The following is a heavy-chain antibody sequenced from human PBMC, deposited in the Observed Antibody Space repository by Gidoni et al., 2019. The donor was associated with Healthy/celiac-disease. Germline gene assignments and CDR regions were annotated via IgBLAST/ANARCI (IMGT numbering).Heavy chain of an antibody. D-gene: IGHD6-19*01. J-gene: IGHJ4*02. CDR1: GGSISSYY. CDR2: IYYSGST. Sequence: QVQLQESGPGLVKPSETLSLTCTVSGGSISSYYWSWIRQPPGKGLEWIGYIYYSGSTNYNPSLKSRVTISVDTSKNQFSLKLSSVTAADTAVYYCARGSVAGTVDYWGQGTLVTVSS. CDR3: ARGSVAGTVDY. V-gene: IGHV4-59*01.